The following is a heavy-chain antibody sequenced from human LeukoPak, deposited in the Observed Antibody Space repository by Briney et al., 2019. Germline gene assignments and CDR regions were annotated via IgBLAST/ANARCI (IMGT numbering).Heavy chain of an antibody. D-gene: IGHD2-21*02. J-gene: IGHJ4*02. Sequence: SETLSLTCTVSGGSISSYYWSWIRQPPGKGLEWIGYIYYSGSTNYNPSLKSRVTISVDTSKNQFSLKLSSVTAADTAVYYCARVRAHCGGDCYPDYWGQGTLVTVSS. CDR1: GGSISSYY. V-gene: IGHV4-59*01. CDR2: IYYSGST. CDR3: ARVRAHCGGDCYPDY.